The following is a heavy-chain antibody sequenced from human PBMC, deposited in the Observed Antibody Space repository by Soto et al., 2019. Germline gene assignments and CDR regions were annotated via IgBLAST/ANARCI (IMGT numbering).Heavy chain of an antibody. CDR2: IIPVFGTP. CDR3: ARGGALSTSWYWGDGLDS. CDR1: GYSFSSHA. J-gene: IGHJ4*02. V-gene: IGHV1-69*06. Sequence: QVQLEQSGSEVKKSGSSVKVSCKASGYSFSSHAITWVRQAPGQGLEWMGGIIPVFGTPSYAQKFQGRVTISADKSTNTSYLELRSLRPEDTAVDYCARGGALSTSWYWGDGLDSWGQGTQVTVSS. D-gene: IGHD6-13*01.